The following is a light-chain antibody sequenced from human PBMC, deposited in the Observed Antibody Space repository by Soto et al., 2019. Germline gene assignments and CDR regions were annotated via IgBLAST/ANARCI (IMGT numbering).Light chain of an antibody. J-gene: IGLJ3*02. CDR3: QSYDNSLSGSRV. Sequence: QSLLTQPPSVSGALGQRVTISCTGSSSNIGAGYDVHWYQQFPGTAPKLLIFGNTNRPSGVPDRFSGSKSGTSASLAITGLQAEDEADYYCQSYDNSLSGSRVFGGGTKLTVL. V-gene: IGLV1-40*01. CDR1: SSNIGAGYD. CDR2: GNT.